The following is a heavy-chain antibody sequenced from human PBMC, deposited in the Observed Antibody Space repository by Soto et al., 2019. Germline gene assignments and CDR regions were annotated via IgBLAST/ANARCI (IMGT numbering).Heavy chain of an antibody. CDR2: IHHDGST. Sequence: SETLSLTCAVSGGSISSTTWWSWVRQPPGKGLEWIGEIHHDGSTNYNPSLKSRDIISVDKSKNQFSLKLSSVTAADTAVYYCARRYGSCFDYWGQGTLVTVSS. J-gene: IGHJ4*02. CDR1: GGSISSTTW. V-gene: IGHV4-4*02. D-gene: IGHD5-18*01. CDR3: ARRYGSCFDY.